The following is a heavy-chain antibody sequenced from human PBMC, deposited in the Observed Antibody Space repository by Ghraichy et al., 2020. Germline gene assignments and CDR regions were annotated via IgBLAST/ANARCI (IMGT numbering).Heavy chain of an antibody. V-gene: IGHV4-34*01. Sequence: SETLSLTCAVYGGSFSGYYWSWIRQPPGKGLEWIGEINHSGSTNYNPSLKSRVTISVDTSKNQFSLKLSSVTAADTAVYYCARGRVGMTTVTTDFRHYFDYWGQGTLVTVSS. J-gene: IGHJ4*02. D-gene: IGHD4-17*01. CDR3: ARGRVGMTTVTTDFRHYFDY. CDR1: GGSFSGYY. CDR2: INHSGST.